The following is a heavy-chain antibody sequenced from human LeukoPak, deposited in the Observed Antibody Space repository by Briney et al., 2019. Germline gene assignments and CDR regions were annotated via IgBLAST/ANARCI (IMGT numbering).Heavy chain of an antibody. CDR1: GFTFNYYG. CDR3: TKDPYSSPSFYYYAMDV. V-gene: IGHV3-30*18. Sequence: GGSLRLSCAASGFTFNYYGIHWVRQAPGKGLEWLAVISFDGTNKYYTDSVKGRFTISRDNSKNTVNLQLNSLRVEDTAVYYCTKDPYSSPSFYYYAMDVWGQGTPVTVSS. D-gene: IGHD6-13*01. CDR2: ISFDGTNK. J-gene: IGHJ6*02.